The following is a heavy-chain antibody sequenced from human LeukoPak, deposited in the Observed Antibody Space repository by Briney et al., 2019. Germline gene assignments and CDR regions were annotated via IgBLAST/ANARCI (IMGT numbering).Heavy chain of an antibody. CDR2: INSDGSEG. D-gene: IGHD6-6*01. J-gene: IGHJ3*01. CDR3: AGSSYSSSSSV. V-gene: IGHV3-7*03. CDR1: GFTSSGFW. Sequence: GGSLRLSCAVSGFTSSGFWMSWSRQAPGKGLEWVASINSDGSEGYYADVVKGRFTISRDNAKNSLYLQINSLRAEDTAVYYCAGSSYSSSSSVWGQGTMVTVSS.